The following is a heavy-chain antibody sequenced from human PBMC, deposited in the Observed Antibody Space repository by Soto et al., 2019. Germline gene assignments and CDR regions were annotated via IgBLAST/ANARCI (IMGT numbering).Heavy chain of an antibody. CDR3: ARDYYGSRSPPLGY. V-gene: IGHV4-59*01. CDR1: GGSISSYY. D-gene: IGHD3-10*01. CDR2: IYYSGST. J-gene: IGHJ4*02. Sequence: QVQLQESGPGLVKPSETLSLTCTVSGGSISSYYWSWIRQPPGKGLEWIGYIYYSGSTNYNPSLKSRVTISVDTSKNQFSLKLSSVTAADTAVYYCARDYYGSRSPPLGYWGQGTLVTVSS.